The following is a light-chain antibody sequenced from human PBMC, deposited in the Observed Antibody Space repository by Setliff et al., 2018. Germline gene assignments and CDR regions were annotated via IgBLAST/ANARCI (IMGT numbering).Light chain of an antibody. V-gene: IGLV2-23*02. CDR3: CSYAGNRLWV. Sequence: QSALAQPASVSGSPGQSITISCTGSSSDVGGCSYVSWYQQHPDKAPKLMIYDVNKRPSVVSNRFSGSKSGNTASLTISGLQVEDEADYFCCSYAGNRLWVFGGGTK. CDR1: SSDVGGCSY. CDR2: DVN. J-gene: IGLJ3*02.